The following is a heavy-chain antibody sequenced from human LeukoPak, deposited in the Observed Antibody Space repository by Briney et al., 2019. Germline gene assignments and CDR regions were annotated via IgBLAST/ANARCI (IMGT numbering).Heavy chain of an antibody. CDR2: IRYDGSNK. Sequence: GGSLRLSCAASGFTFSSYGMHWVRQAPGKGLEWVAFIRYDGSNKYYADSVKGRFTISRDNSKNTLYLQMNSLRAEDTAVYYCTKSRSSWSDDTFDIWGQGTMVTVSS. CDR1: GFTFSSYG. V-gene: IGHV3-30*02. J-gene: IGHJ3*02. D-gene: IGHD6-13*01. CDR3: TKSRSSWSDDTFDI.